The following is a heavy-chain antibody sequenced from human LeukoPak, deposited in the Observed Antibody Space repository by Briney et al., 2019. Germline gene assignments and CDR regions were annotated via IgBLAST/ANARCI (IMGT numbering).Heavy chain of an antibody. V-gene: IGHV3-48*04. CDR1: GFTFSSYS. J-gene: IGHJ4*02. D-gene: IGHD3-22*01. Sequence: GGSLRLSCAASGFTFSSYSMNWVRQAPGKGLEWVSYISSSSSTIYYADSVKGRFTISRDNAKNSLYLQMNSLRAEDTAVYYCARAHRSYYYDSSGYLYYFDYWGQGTLVTVSS. CDR2: ISSSSSTI. CDR3: ARAHRSYYYDSSGYLYYFDY.